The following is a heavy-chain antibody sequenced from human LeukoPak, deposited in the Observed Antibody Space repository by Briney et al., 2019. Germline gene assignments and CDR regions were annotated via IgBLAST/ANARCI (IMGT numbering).Heavy chain of an antibody. CDR2: MNPNSGNT. CDR1: GYTFTIYD. CDR3: ARSAVPSIAAEVDY. V-gene: IGHV1-8*01. D-gene: IGHD6-13*01. J-gene: IGHJ4*02. Sequence: GASVTVSFKGSGYTFTIYDINWVRQAPGQGLEWMGWMNPNSGNTGYAQKFQARVTMTRNTSISTAYMELSSLRSEDTAVYYCARSAVPSIAAEVDYWGQGTLVTVSS.